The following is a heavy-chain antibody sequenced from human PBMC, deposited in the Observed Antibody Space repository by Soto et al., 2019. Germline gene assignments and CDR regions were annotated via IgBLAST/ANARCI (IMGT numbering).Heavy chain of an antibody. Sequence: QVQLVQSGGGVIQPGKSLRLSCAASGITFTTYGMHWVRQTPGKGLEWVAVVSYDGSHKYYADSVKGRFTISRDDSKNTLYLQMNSLRVEDTAVDYCAKEMYPRTVLDSSSPWGDYWGQGTLVSVSS. J-gene: IGHJ4*02. CDR2: VSYDGSHK. CDR1: GITFTTYG. V-gene: IGHV3-30*18. D-gene: IGHD6-6*01. CDR3: AKEMYPRTVLDSSSPWGDY.